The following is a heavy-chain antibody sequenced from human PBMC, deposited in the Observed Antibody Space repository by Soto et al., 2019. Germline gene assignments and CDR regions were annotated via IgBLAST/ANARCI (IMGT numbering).Heavy chain of an antibody. Sequence: GETLKISCKGSGYRFTSYWIGWVRPLHAKGLEWMGIIYPGDSDTRYSPSFQGQVTISADKSISTAYLQWSSLKASDTAMYYCARQIVVVAATGAADYWGQGTLVTVSS. CDR1: GYRFTSYW. V-gene: IGHV5-51*01. J-gene: IGHJ4*02. CDR2: IYPGDSDT. D-gene: IGHD2-15*01. CDR3: ARQIVVVAATGAADY.